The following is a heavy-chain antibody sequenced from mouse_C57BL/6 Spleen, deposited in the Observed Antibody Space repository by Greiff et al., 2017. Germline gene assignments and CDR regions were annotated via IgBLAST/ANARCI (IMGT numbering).Heavy chain of an antibody. CDR3: ARGNDSYLYYYAMDY. Sequence: EVMLVESGGGLVKPGGSLKLSCAASGFTFSDYGMHWVRQAPEKGLEWVAYISSGSSTIYYAETVKGRFTISRDNAKNTLFLQMTSLRCGDTAMYYCARGNDSYLYYYAMDYWGQGTSVTVSS. J-gene: IGHJ4*01. CDR1: GFTFSDYG. V-gene: IGHV5-17*01. D-gene: IGHD2-3*01. CDR2: ISSGSSTI.